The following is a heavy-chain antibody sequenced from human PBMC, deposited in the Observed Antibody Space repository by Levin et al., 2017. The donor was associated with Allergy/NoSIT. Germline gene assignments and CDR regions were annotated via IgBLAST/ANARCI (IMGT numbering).Heavy chain of an antibody. Sequence: GGSLRLSCAASGFTFDDYAMHWVRQAPGKGLEWVSGISWNSGSIGYADSVKGRFTISRDNAKNSLYLQMNSLRAEDTALYYCAKGLVPAAIAYYYGMDVWGQGTTVTVSS. D-gene: IGHD2-2*01. CDR1: GFTFDDYA. CDR3: AKGLVPAAIAYYYGMDV. V-gene: IGHV3-9*01. J-gene: IGHJ6*02. CDR2: ISWNSGSI.